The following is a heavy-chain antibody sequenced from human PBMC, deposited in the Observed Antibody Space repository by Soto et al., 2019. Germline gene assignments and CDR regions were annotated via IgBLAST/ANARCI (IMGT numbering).Heavy chain of an antibody. D-gene: IGHD3-10*01. CDR3: ARSFGEVSYYYYYYMDV. Sequence: EVQLVESGGGLVQPGGSLRLSCAASGFTFSSYWMHWVRQAPGKGLVWVSRINSDGSSTSYSDSVKGRFTISRDNAKNTLYLQMNRLRAEDTAVYYCARSFGEVSYYYYYYMDVWGKGTTVTVSS. CDR1: GFTFSSYW. CDR2: INSDGSST. V-gene: IGHV3-74*01. J-gene: IGHJ6*03.